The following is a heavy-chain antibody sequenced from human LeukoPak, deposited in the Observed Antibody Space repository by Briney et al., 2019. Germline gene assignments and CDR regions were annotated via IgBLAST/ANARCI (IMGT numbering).Heavy chain of an antibody. D-gene: IGHD5/OR15-5a*01. J-gene: IGHJ5*02. CDR3: ARFVYCPEGIWFDP. Sequence: GGSLRLSCAASGFTFSSYSMNWVRQAPGKGLEWVSYISSSSSTIYYADSVKGRFTISRDNAKNSLYLQMNSLRAEDTAVYYCARFVYCPEGIWFDPWGQGTLVTVSS. CDR1: GFTFSSYS. CDR2: ISSSSSTI. V-gene: IGHV3-48*01.